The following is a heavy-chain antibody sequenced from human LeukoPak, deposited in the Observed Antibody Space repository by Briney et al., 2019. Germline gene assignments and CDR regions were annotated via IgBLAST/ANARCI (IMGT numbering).Heavy chain of an antibody. D-gene: IGHD3-10*01. CDR2: IYTSGST. J-gene: IGHJ2*01. Sequence: PSETLSLTCTVSGGSISSYYWSWIRQPAGKGLEWIGRIYTSGSTNYNPSLKSRVTMSVDTSKSQFSLKLSSVTAADTAVYYCARDTNGSGSYPLFYWYFDLWGRGTLVTVSS. CDR3: ARDTNGSGSYPLFYWYFDL. V-gene: IGHV4-4*07. CDR1: GGSISSYY.